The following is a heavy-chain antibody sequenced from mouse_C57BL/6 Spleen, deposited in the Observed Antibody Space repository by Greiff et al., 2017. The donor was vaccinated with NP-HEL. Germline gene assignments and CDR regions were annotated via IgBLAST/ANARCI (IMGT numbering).Heavy chain of an antibody. Sequence: DVHLVESEAGLVQPGSSIKLSCTASGFTFRDSYMAWVRQVPEQGLEWVANINSDGSSTKYLPSFQGRFIISGDNAKNILYLQMSRLKSEDTATYYCARERVSDGYYVPFAYWGQGTPVTVSA. CDR2: INSDGSST. J-gene: IGHJ3*01. V-gene: IGHV5-16*01. CDR3: ARERVSDGYYVPFAY. CDR1: GFTFRDSY. D-gene: IGHD2-3*01.